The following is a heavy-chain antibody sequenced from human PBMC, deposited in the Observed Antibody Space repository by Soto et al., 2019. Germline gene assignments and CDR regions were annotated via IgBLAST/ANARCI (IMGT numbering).Heavy chain of an antibody. CDR3: AKLYDFWSGPQRFHWFDP. Sequence: PGGSLRLSCAASGFTFSSYAMSWVRQAPGKGLEWVSAISGSGGSTYYADSVKGRFTISRDNSKNTLYLQMNSLRAEDTAVYYCAKLYDFWSGPQRFHWFDPWGQGTLVTVSS. CDR2: ISGSGGST. D-gene: IGHD3-3*01. V-gene: IGHV3-23*01. J-gene: IGHJ5*02. CDR1: GFTFSSYA.